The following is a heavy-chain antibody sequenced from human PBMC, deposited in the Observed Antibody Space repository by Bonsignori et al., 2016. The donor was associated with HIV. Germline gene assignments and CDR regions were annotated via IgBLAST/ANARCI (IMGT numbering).Heavy chain of an antibody. J-gene: IGHJ4*02. CDR2: IDYSGST. D-gene: IGHD3-16*01. CDR3: ARERDGGDEVYFDF. CDR1: GGSISSNTYY. Sequence: QLQLQESGPGLVKPSETLSLTCSVSGGSISSNTYYWGWIRQPPGKGLEWIGSIDYSGSTHYNPSLKSRVFISVQTSKFSLKLTSVTAADTAVYYCARERDGGDEVYFDFWGPGTAGSPSPQ. V-gene: IGHV4-39*07.